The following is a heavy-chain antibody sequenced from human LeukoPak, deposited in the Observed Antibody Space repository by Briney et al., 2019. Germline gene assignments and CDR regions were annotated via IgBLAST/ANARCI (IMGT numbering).Heavy chain of an antibody. CDR2: VFQSGST. Sequence: PSETLSLTCSVSGGSVSNLYPYWSWIRQPPGKGLEWIGHVFQSGSTHYNPSLKSRVTISADTSRNQFFLRMSSVTAADTAVYYCARGRGFGFGIDYWGQGNLVTVSS. V-gene: IGHV4-61*01. J-gene: IGHJ4*02. CDR3: ARGRGFGFGIDY. D-gene: IGHD5-12*01. CDR1: GGSVSNLYPY.